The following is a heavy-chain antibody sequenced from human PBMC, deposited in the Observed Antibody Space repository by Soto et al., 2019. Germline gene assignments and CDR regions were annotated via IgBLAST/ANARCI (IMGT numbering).Heavy chain of an antibody. J-gene: IGHJ6*02. CDR3: AAFRVSTTYYYYYYGMDV. V-gene: IGHV4-61*01. Sequence: TLSLTCTVSGGSVSSGSYYWSWIRQPPGKGLEWIGYIYYSGSTNYNPSLKSRVTISVDTSKNQFSLKLSSVTAADTAVYYCAAFRVSTTYYYYYYGMDVWGQGSTVTVFS. CDR1: GGSVSSGSYY. CDR2: IYYSGST. D-gene: IGHD1-1*01.